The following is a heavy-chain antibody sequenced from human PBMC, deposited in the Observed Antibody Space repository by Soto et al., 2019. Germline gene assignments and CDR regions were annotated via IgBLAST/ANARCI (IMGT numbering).Heavy chain of an antibody. Sequence: GGSLRLSCAASGFTFSSYAMHWVRQAPGKGLEWVAVISYDGSNKYYADSVKGRFTISRDNSKNTLYLQMNSLRAEDTAVYYCARDLEPGLIGYDSFYYYGMDVWGQGTTVTVS. CDR1: GFTFSSYA. J-gene: IGHJ6*02. D-gene: IGHD5-12*01. V-gene: IGHV3-30-3*01. CDR3: ARDLEPGLIGYDSFYYYGMDV. CDR2: ISYDGSNK.